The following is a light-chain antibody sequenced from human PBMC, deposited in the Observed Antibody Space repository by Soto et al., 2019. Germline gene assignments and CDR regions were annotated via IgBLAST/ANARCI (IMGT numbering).Light chain of an antibody. Sequence: EIVLTQSPATLSLSPGEGVTLSCRASQSVDNFLAWYQQKPGQAPRLLISEASKRATGIAARFSGSGSGTDFTLTISSLEPEDSAVYYCQQRYDSWTFGQGTTVEIK. V-gene: IGKV3-11*01. CDR1: QSVDNF. CDR3: QQRYDSWT. CDR2: EAS. J-gene: IGKJ1*01.